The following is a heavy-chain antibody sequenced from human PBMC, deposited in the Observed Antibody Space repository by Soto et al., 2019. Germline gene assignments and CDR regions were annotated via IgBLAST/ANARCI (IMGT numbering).Heavy chain of an antibody. Sequence: GASVKVSCKASGYTFTSYDINWVLQATGQGLEWMGWMNPNSGNTGYAQKFQGRVTMTRNTSISTAYMELSSLRSEDTAVYYCASGDKGSGWPFDYWGQGTLVTVSS. D-gene: IGHD6-19*01. CDR3: ASGDKGSGWPFDY. J-gene: IGHJ4*02. CDR2: MNPNSGNT. CDR1: GYTFTSYD. V-gene: IGHV1-8*01.